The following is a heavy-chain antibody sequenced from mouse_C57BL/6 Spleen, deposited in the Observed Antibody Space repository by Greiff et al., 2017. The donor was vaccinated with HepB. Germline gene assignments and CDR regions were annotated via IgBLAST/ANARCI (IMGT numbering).Heavy chain of an antibody. J-gene: IGHJ4*01. CDR2: IHPNSGST. CDR1: GYTFTSYW. CDR3: ARDYDYDDAMDY. Sequence: QVQLKQPGAELVKPGASVKLSCKASGYTFTSYWMHWVKQRPGQGLEWIGMIHPNSGSTNYNEKFKSKATLTVDKSSSTAYMQLSSLTSEDSAVYYCARDYDYDDAMDYWGQGTSVTVSS. V-gene: IGHV1-64*01. D-gene: IGHD2-4*01.